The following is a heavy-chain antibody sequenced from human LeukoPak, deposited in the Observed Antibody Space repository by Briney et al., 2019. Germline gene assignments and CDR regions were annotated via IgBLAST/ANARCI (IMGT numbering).Heavy chain of an antibody. CDR3: AKDRSSSFLPVDS. V-gene: IGHV3-30*04. J-gene: IGHJ4*02. CDR1: GFTVRNYA. D-gene: IGHD6-13*01. Sequence: GGSLRLSCTASGFTVRNYALHWVRQTPPGGLEWVAVVSLDENPSDSYYADSVSGRFNISSDNSKNTPYVQMNSLRAEDTAVYYCAKDRSSSFLPVDSWGQGTLVTVSS. CDR2: VSLDENPSDS.